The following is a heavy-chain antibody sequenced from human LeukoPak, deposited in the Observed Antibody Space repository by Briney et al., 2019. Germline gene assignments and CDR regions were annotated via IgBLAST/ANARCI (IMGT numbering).Heavy chain of an antibody. D-gene: IGHD2-2*01. CDR3: ASQLFPNGMDV. V-gene: IGHV3-53*01. Sequence: GGSLRLSCAASGLTVSSNYMSWVRQAPGKGLECVTVIYSGGSTYYADSVKGRFTISRDNSKNTLYLQMNSLRAEDTAMYYCASQLFPNGMDVWGQGTTVTVSS. CDR2: IYSGGST. CDR1: GLTVSSNY. J-gene: IGHJ6*02.